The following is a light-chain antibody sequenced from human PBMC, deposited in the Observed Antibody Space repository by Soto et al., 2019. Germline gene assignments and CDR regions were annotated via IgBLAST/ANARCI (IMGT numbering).Light chain of an antibody. Sequence: QSVLTQPPSASGTPGQRVTISCSGSSSNIGSNTVNWYQQLPGTAPKVLIYSNNQRPSGVPDRFSGSKSGTSASLAISGLHAEDEADYYCASWDDSLKALVFGGGTQLTVL. CDR3: ASWDDSLKALV. V-gene: IGLV1-44*01. J-gene: IGLJ2*01. CDR1: SSNIGSNT. CDR2: SNN.